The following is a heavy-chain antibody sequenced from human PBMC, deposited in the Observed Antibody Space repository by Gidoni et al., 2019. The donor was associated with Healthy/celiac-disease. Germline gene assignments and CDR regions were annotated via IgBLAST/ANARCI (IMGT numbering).Heavy chain of an antibody. V-gene: IGHV1-69*01. Sequence: QVQLVQSGAEVKKPGSSVKVSCKASGGTFSSCAISWVRKAPGQGLEWMGGIIPIFGTANYAQKFQGRVTITADESTSTAYMELSSLRSEDTAVYYCARGEGYIGVTTYPYYYGMDVWGQGTTVTVSS. CDR2: IIPIFGTA. CDR1: GGTFSSCA. D-gene: IGHD4-4*01. CDR3: ARGEGYIGVTTYPYYYGMDV. J-gene: IGHJ6*02.